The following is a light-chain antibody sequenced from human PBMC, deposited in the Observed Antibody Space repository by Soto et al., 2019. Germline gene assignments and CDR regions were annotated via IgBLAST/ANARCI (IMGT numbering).Light chain of an antibody. Sequence: QSVLTQPPSASGSPGQSVTISCTGTSSDVGGYNYFSWYQQHPGKAPKLMISEVSKRPSGVPDRFSGSKSGNTASLTVSGLQAEDEADYYCSSFASNNILVFGGGTKLTVL. V-gene: IGLV2-8*01. J-gene: IGLJ2*01. CDR2: EVS. CDR1: SSDVGGYNY. CDR3: SSFASNNILV.